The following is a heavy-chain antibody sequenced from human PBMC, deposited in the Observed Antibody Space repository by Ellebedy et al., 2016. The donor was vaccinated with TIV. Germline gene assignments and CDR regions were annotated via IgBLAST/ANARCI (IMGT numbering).Heavy chain of an antibody. Sequence: PGGSLRLSCAVSGLSVSNNYMSWVRQVPGKGLEWVSVISSGDSTFYADSVKGRFTISRDTSSNTLYLQMNSLRAEDTAVYHCAKDPGYGLGVDYLDYWGQGTLVSVSS. CDR1: GLSVSNNY. CDR2: ISSGDST. CDR3: AKDPGYGLGVDYLDY. D-gene: IGHD5-18*01. V-gene: IGHV3-66*01. J-gene: IGHJ4*02.